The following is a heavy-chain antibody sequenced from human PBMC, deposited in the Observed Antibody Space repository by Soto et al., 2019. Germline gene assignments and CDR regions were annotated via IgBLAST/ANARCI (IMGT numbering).Heavy chain of an antibody. V-gene: IGHV1-8*01. CDR1: GYTFPSYD. Sequence: ASVKVSCKASGYTFPSYDSNWVRQDTGQGLEWMGWMNPNSGNTGYAQKFQGRVTMTRNTSISTAYMELSSLRSEDTAVYYCARRTYYDFWSGYLGTHYYYGMDVWGQGTTVTVSS. CDR3: ARRTYYDFWSGYLGTHYYYGMDV. D-gene: IGHD3-3*01. J-gene: IGHJ6*02. CDR2: MNPNSGNT.